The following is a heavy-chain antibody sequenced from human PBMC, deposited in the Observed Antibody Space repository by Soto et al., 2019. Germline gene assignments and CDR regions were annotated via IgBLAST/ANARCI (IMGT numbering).Heavy chain of an antibody. CDR3: ARNPPTVTNGFDP. CDR1: GGTFSSYA. J-gene: IGHJ5*02. D-gene: IGHD4-17*01. CDR2: IIPIFGTA. V-gene: IGHV1-69*13. Sequence: GASVKVSCKASGGTFSSYAISWVRQAPGQGLEWMGGIIPIFGTANYAQKFQGRVTITADESTSTAYMELSSLRSEDTAVYYCARNPPTVTNGFDPWGQGTLVTVSS.